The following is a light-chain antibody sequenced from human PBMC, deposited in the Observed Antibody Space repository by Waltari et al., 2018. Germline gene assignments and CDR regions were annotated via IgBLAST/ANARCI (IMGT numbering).Light chain of an antibody. J-gene: IGLJ3*02. CDR2: RSD. V-gene: IGLV1-44*01. Sequence: QSVLTQPPSASGTPGQGVTISCSGGASNIGNNVVNWYQQVPGKAPKLLIYRSDRRPAGVPDRFSGSKSGTSASLASSGLQSEDEADYYCAAWEDSLNGRWVFGGGTKVTVL. CDR3: AAWEDSLNGRWV. CDR1: ASNIGNNV.